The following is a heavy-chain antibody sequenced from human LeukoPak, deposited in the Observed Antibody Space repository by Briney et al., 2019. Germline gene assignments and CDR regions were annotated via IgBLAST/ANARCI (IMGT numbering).Heavy chain of an antibody. CDR3: ARDRAGYYYDSSGYRHLDY. Sequence: ASVKVSCKASGYTFTSYGISWVRQAPGQGLEWMGWISAYNGNTNYAQKLQGRVTMTTDTSTSTAYMELRSLRSDDTAAYYCARDRAGYYYDSSGYRHLDYWGQGTLVTVSS. V-gene: IGHV1-18*04. J-gene: IGHJ4*02. CDR2: ISAYNGNT. CDR1: GYTFTSYG. D-gene: IGHD3-22*01.